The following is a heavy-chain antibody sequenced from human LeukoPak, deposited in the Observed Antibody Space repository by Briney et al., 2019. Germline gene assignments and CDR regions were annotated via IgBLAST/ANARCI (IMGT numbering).Heavy chain of an antibody. CDR2: IQTKTDGGTT. Sequence: SXXXXXXXWXCWVRQAPRKGLXXVGRIQTKTDGGTTDYAAPXKGRFTIARDDSNSTLYLKMNRLKNEDTAGYXXXXXXXXXXXXXXXXXXYWGQGXLVTVSS. J-gene: IGHJ4*02. CDR1: XXXXXXXW. V-gene: IGHV3-15*01. CDR3: XXXXXXXXXXXXXXXXY.